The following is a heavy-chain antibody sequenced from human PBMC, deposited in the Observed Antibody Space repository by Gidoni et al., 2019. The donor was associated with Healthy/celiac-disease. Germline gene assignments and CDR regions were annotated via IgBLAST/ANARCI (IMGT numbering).Heavy chain of an antibody. CDR2: ISSSSSYI. V-gene: IGHV3-21*01. Sequence: EVQLVESGGGLVKPGGSLRLSCAASGFTFSSYSMNWVRQAPGKGLEWVSSISSSSSYIYYADSVKGRFTISRDNAKNSLYLQMNSLRAEDTAVYYCATSGNCSGGSCYRHYYYYGMDVWGQGTTVTVSS. CDR3: ATSGNCSGGSCYRHYYYYGMDV. J-gene: IGHJ6*02. D-gene: IGHD2-15*01. CDR1: GFTFSSYS.